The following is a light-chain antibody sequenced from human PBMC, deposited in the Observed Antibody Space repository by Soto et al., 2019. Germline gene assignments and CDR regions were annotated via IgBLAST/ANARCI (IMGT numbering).Light chain of an antibody. CDR2: DLN. CDR3: CSYAGSYTYV. V-gene: IGLV2-11*01. Sequence: QSALTQPRSVSRAPGQSVTISCTGTSSDVGNYDYVSWYQHPPGKAPKVMIYDLNKRPSGVPDRFSGSKSGNTAYLTISRLQTEDEADYYCCSYAGSYTYVFGTGTKVTVL. CDR1: SSDVGNYDY. J-gene: IGLJ1*01.